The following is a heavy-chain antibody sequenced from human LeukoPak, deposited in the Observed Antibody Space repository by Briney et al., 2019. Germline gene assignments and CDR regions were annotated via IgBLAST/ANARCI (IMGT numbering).Heavy chain of an antibody. CDR2: IYPDDSDT. CDR3: ARRLGIPNWYFDL. V-gene: IGHV5-51*01. CDR1: GYSITNYW. D-gene: IGHD7-27*01. Sequence: GESLKISCKGAGYSITNYWIGWARQMPGKGLEWMGIIYPDDSDTRYSPSFQGQVTMSVATSISTAYLQWSSLKASDTAMYYCARRLGIPNWYFDLWGRGTLVTVSS. J-gene: IGHJ2*01.